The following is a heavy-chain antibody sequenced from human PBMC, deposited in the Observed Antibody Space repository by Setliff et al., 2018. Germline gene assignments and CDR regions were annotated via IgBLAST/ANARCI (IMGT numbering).Heavy chain of an antibody. Sequence: SETLSLTCTVSGGSISSSSYYWGWIRQPPGKGLEWIGSIYRSGSTYYNPSLRSRVSITLDTSRNEFSLRLNSLTAADTAVYYCASTIAAAGTAADYWGQGTLVTVS. CDR2: IYRSGST. CDR1: GGSISSSSYY. J-gene: IGHJ4*02. D-gene: IGHD6-13*01. CDR3: ASTIAAAGTAADY. V-gene: IGHV4-39*07.